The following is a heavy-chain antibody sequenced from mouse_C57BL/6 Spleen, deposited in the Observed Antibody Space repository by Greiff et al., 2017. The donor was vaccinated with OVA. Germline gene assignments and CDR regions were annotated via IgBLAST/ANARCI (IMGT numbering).Heavy chain of an antibody. D-gene: IGHD2-4*01. CDR1: GFTFSDYG. J-gene: IGHJ4*01. CDR2: ISSGSSTI. CDR3: ARNYDDYYAMDY. Sequence: DVQLQESGGGLVKPGGSLKLSCAASGFTFSDYGMHWVRQAPEKGLEWVAYISSGSSTIYYADTVKGRFTISRDTAKNTLFLQMTSLRSEDTAMYYCARNYDDYYAMDYWGQGTSVTVSS. V-gene: IGHV5-17*01.